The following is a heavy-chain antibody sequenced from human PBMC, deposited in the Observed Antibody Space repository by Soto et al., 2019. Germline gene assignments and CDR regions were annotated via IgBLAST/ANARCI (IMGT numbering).Heavy chain of an antibody. Sequence: PSEILSLTCTVSGGSISSYYWSWIRQPPGKGLEWIGYIYYSGSTNYNPSLKSRVTISVDTSKNQFSLKLSSVTAADTAVYYCARGQYYDILTGGGYNWFDPWGQGTLVTVSS. CDR2: IYYSGST. CDR3: ARGQYYDILTGGGYNWFDP. CDR1: GGSISSYY. D-gene: IGHD3-9*01. J-gene: IGHJ5*02. V-gene: IGHV4-59*01.